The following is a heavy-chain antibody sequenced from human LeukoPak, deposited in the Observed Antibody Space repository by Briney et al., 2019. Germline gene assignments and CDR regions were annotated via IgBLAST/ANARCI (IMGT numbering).Heavy chain of an antibody. J-gene: IGHJ4*02. CDR3: ARGPNTAMEFDY. CDR2: INHSGDT. CDR1: GGSFSGYY. V-gene: IGHV4-34*01. D-gene: IGHD5-18*01. Sequence: SETLSLTCAVYGGSFSGYYWSWIRQPPGKGLEWIGEINHSGDTNYNPSLKSRVTISVDTSKNQFSLKLSSVTAADTAVYYCARGPNTAMEFDYWGQGTLVTVSS.